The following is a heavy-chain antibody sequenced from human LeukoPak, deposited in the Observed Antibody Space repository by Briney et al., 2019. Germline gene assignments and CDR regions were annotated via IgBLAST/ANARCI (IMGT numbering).Heavy chain of an antibody. Sequence: PGGPLRLPSAPSGFTFSIYSMNGVAQAPGKGLEGWSSIISRSRYIYYAHSVKGRFTISRANATNPPYLQITSLRAQDTALYYCARDGGISVRVVAWDAFDIWGQGTMVTVSS. V-gene: IGHV3-21*04. CDR1: GFTFSIYS. CDR3: ARDGGISVRVVAWDAFDI. J-gene: IGHJ3*02. CDR2: IISRSRYI. D-gene: IGHD3-22*01.